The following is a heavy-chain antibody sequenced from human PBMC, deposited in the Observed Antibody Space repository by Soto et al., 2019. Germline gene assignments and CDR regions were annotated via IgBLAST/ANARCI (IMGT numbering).Heavy chain of an antibody. CDR1: GGSISSSNW. CDR2: IYHSGST. J-gene: IGHJ4*02. V-gene: IGHV4-4*02. CDR3: ARRLGYCSGGSCYTFDY. Sequence: SETLSLTCAVSGGSISSSNWWSFFRQPPGKGLEWIGEIYHSGSTNYNPSLKSRVTISVDKSKNQFSLKLSSVTAADTAVYYCARRLGYCSGGSCYTFDYWGQGTLVTVSS. D-gene: IGHD2-15*01.